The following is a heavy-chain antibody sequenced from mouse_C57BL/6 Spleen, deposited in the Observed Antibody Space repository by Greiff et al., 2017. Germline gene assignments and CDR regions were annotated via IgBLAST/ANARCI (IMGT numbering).Heavy chain of an antibody. CDR3: AREVYYYGSSYHYAMDY. Sequence: VKLQQSGAELVRPGASVKLSCKASGYTFTDYYINWVKQRPGQGLEWIARIYPGSGNTYYNEKFKGKATLTAEKSSSTAYMQLSSLTSEDSAVYFCAREVYYYGSSYHYAMDYWGQGTSVTVSS. CDR2: IYPGSGNT. CDR1: GYTFTDYY. D-gene: IGHD1-1*01. J-gene: IGHJ4*01. V-gene: IGHV1-76*01.